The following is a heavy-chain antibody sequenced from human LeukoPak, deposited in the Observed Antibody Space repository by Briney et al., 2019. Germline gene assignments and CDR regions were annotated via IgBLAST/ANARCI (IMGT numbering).Heavy chain of an antibody. CDR2: IRYDGSNK. D-gene: IGHD2-2*01. CDR3: DCSSATCYAAGDY. CDR1: GFTFTSYG. Sequence: GGSLRLSCAASGFTFTSYGMHWVRQAPGKGLEWVAFIRYDGSNKYYADSVKGRFTISRDNSKNTLYLQMNSLRAEDTAIYYCDCSSATCYAAGDYWGQGTLVTVSS. J-gene: IGHJ4*02. V-gene: IGHV3-30*02.